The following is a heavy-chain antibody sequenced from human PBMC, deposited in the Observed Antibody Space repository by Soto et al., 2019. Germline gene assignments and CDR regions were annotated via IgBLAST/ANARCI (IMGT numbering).Heavy chain of an antibody. Sequence: SETLSLTSTVSAGSISSYYWTLIRQHPGRGLEWIGYIYYSGSTNYNPSLKSRVIISVDTSKNQFSLKLSSVTAADTAVYYCARRYGATFDYWGQGTLVTVSS. J-gene: IGHJ4*02. D-gene: IGHD1-26*01. V-gene: IGHV4-59*01. CDR1: AGSISSYY. CDR2: IYYSGST. CDR3: ARRYGATFDY.